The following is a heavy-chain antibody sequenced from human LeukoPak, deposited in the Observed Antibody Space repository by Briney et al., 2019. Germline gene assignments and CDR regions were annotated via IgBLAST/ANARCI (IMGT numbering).Heavy chain of an antibody. CDR1: GFTFSSYA. CDR3: ARGSYYYGSEGPFDY. D-gene: IGHD3-10*01. CDR2: ITGSGGST. J-gene: IGHJ4*02. Sequence: GGSLRLSCAASGFTFSSYAMSWVRQAPGKGLEWVSTITGSGGSTYYADSVKGRFTISRDNSKNTLYLQMNSLRAGDTAVYYCARGSYYYGSEGPFDYWGQGTLVTVSS. V-gene: IGHV3-23*01.